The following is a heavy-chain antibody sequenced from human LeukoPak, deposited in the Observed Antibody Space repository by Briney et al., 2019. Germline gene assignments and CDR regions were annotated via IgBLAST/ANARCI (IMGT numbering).Heavy chain of an antibody. CDR2: INAGNGNT. V-gene: IGHV1-3*01. D-gene: IGHD5-24*01. CDR3: ARGVGYKTTGDY. CDR1: GYTFTSYA. Sequence: ASVKVSCKASGYTFTSYAMHWVRQAPGQRLEWMGWINAGNGNTKYSQKFQGRVTITRDTSASTAYMELSSLRSEDTAVYYCARGVGYKTTGDYWGQGTLVTVSS. J-gene: IGHJ4*02.